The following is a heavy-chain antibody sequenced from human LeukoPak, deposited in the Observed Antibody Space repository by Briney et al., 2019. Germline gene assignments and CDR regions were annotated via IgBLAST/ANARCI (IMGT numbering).Heavy chain of an antibody. V-gene: IGHV3-30*03. D-gene: IGHD3-9*01. CDR1: GFTFSSYG. J-gene: IGHJ4*02. Sequence: GRSVRLSCAASGFTFSSYGMHWVRQAPGRGLEWVAVISYDGSNKYYADSVKGRFTISRDNSKKTLYLQMNSLRAEDTAVYYCARELCSPNPDYDILTGYYRAGLTDYWGQGTLVTVSS. CDR3: ARELCSPNPDYDILTGYYRAGLTDY. CDR2: ISYDGSNK.